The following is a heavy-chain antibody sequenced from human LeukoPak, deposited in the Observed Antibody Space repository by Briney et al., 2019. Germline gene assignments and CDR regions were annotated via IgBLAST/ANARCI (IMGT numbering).Heavy chain of an antibody. CDR3: ARESPAFDY. CDR1: GFTFSSFA. J-gene: IGHJ4*02. Sequence: GGSLRLSCVDSGFTFSSFAMSWVRQAPGKGLEWVSTISSSGSTTYYVDSVKGRFTISRDNSRNTLYLQINSLRGEDTAVYYCARESPAFDYWGQGTLVTVS. CDR2: ISSSGSTT. V-gene: IGHV3-23*01.